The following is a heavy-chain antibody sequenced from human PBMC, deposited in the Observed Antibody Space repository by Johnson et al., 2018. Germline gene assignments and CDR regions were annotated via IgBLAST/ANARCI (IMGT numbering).Heavy chain of an antibody. V-gene: IGHV4-59*01. J-gene: IGHJ5*02. CDR3: ARGNGFGWLDP. D-gene: IGHD3-10*01. CDR1: GASITNND. Sequence: QVQLQESGPGLVKPSETXSLTCTVSGASITNNDWIWIRQPPGKGLEWIGYILKSGTSKNDPSLKSRVTISVDTPKKQFSLKLSSVTAADTAVYYCARGNGFGWLDPWGQGTLVTVSS. CDR2: ILKSGTS.